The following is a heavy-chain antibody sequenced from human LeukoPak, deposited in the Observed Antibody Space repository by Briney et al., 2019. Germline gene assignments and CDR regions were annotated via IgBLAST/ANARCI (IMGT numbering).Heavy chain of an antibody. CDR2: IIPIFGTA. D-gene: IGHD3-22*01. V-gene: IGHV1-69*13. J-gene: IGHJ4*02. Sequence: SVKVSCTASGGTFSSYAISWVRQAPGQGLEWMGGIIPIFGTANYAQKFQGRVTITADESTSTAYMELSSLRSEDTAVYYCARDYYYDSSGKLDYWGQGTLVTVSS. CDR1: GGTFSSYA. CDR3: ARDYYYDSSGKLDY.